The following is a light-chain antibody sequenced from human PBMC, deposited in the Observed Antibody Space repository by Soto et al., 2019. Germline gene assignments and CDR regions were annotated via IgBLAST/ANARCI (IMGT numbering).Light chain of an antibody. Sequence: QSALTQPPSASGSPGQSVTISCTGTSSDVGGYNYVSWYQQHPGKAPNLMIYEVSKRPSGVPDRFSGSKSGNTASLTVSGLQAEDEADYYCSSYAGSNNLRVFGTGTKLTVL. CDR3: SSYAGSNNLRV. CDR1: SSDVGGYNY. CDR2: EVS. V-gene: IGLV2-8*01. J-gene: IGLJ1*01.